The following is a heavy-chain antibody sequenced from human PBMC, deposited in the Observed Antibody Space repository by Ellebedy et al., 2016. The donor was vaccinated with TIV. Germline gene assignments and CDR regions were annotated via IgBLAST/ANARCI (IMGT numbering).Heavy chain of an antibody. CDR2: MNPNSGNT. Sequence: AASVKVSCKASGYTFTSYDINWVRQATGQGLEWMGWMNPNSGNTEYAQKFQGRVTMTRNTSITTAFMELSSLRSEEKAVYYCARGPFMITFGGVIMDVWGQGTTVTVSS. J-gene: IGHJ6*02. CDR1: GYTFTSYD. V-gene: IGHV1-8*01. D-gene: IGHD3-16*02. CDR3: ARGPFMITFGGVIMDV.